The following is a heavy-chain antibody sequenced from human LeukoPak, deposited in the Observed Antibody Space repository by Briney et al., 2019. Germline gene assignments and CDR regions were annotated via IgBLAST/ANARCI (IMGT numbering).Heavy chain of an antibody. V-gene: IGHV1-24*01. Sequence: ASVKVSCKVSGYTLTELSMHWVRQAPGKGLEWMGGFDPEDGETIYAQKFQGRVTMTEDTSTDTAYMELSSLRSEDTAVYYCATVQCSSSWHWFDPWGQGTLVTVSS. CDR2: FDPEDGET. CDR3: ATVQCSSSWHWFDP. D-gene: IGHD6-13*01. CDR1: GYTLTELS. J-gene: IGHJ5*02.